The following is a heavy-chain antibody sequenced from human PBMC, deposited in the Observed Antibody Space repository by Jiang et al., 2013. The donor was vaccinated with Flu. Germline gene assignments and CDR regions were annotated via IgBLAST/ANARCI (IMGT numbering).Heavy chain of an antibody. CDR1: GFMFSSFG. D-gene: IGHD1-26*01. CDR2: IRYDGSNQ. Sequence: GVVQPGGSLRLSCAVSGFMFSSFGMHWVRQAPGKGLEWVAFIRYDGSNQYYPDSVKGRFTISRDNSKNTLHLQMSSLRAEDTAVYYCAKDKVGFTTSSYFDYWGQGALVTVSS. CDR3: AKDKVGFTTSSYFDY. J-gene: IGHJ4*02. V-gene: IGHV3-30*02.